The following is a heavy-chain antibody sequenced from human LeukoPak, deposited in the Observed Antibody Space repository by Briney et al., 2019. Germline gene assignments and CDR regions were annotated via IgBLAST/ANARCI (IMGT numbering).Heavy chain of an antibody. CDR2: IYHSGST. J-gene: IGHJ4*02. D-gene: IGHD3-10*01. V-gene: IGHV4-38-2*02. CDR1: GYSISSGYY. CDR3: ARLGESGWFGESPFDY. Sequence: SETLSLTCTVSGYSISSGYYRGWIRQPPGKGLEWIGSIYHSGSTYYNPSLKSRVTISVDTSKNQFSLKLSSVTAADTAVYYCARLGESGWFGESPFDYWGQGTLVTVSS.